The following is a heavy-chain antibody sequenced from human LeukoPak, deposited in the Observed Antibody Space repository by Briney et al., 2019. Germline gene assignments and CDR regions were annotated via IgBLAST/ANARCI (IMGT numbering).Heavy chain of an antibody. V-gene: IGHV4-31*03. CDR3: ARAYCGGDCYSDYFDY. D-gene: IGHD2-21*02. CDR1: GGSISSGGYY. Sequence: PSRTLSLTCTVSGGSISSGGYYWSWIRQHPGKGLEWIGYIYYSGSTYYNPSLKSRVTISVDTSKNQFSLKLSSVTAADTAVYYCARAYCGGDCYSDYFDYWGQGTLVTVSS. J-gene: IGHJ4*02. CDR2: IYYSGST.